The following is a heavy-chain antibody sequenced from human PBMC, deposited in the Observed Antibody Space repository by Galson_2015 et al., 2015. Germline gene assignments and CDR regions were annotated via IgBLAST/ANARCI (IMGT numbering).Heavy chain of an antibody. V-gene: IGHV3-9*01. CDR1: GFTFDDYA. CDR2: ISRSTGSI. CDR3: VKDIPTRMDSANFAFDI. D-gene: IGHD4/OR15-4a*01. Sequence: SVRLSCAASGFTFDDYAIHWVRQAPGQGLEWVACISRSTGSIGYAASVKGRFTISRDIAKNSLYLQMNRLRAEDTALYYCVKDIPTRMDSANFAFDIWGQGTMVTVSS. J-gene: IGHJ3*02.